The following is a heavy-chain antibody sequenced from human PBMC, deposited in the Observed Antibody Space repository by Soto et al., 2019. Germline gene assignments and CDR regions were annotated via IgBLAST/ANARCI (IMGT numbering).Heavy chain of an antibody. CDR3: ARSGTPNYDILTGYAEFDP. CDR1: GGTFSSYA. Sequence: QVQLVQSGAEVKKPGSSVKVSCKASGGTFSSYAISWVRQAPGQGLEWMGGIIPIFGTANYAQKFQGRVTITADESTSTANIELSSLRTEDTAVYYCARSGTPNYDILTGYAEFDPWGQGTLVTVSS. D-gene: IGHD3-9*01. J-gene: IGHJ5*02. V-gene: IGHV1-69*12. CDR2: IIPIFGTA.